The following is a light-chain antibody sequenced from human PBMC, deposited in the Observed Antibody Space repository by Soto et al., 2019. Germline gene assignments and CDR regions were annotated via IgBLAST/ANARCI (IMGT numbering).Light chain of an antibody. Sequence: DIQMTQSPSSLSASVEDRVIITCRASQSISNHLNWYQQKPGKAPKLLIFAASTLHSGVPSRFSGSGSGTDFTLTISRLQPGDVATYYCQTYNSAPLTFGGGTKVDIK. CDR2: AAS. CDR3: QTYNSAPLT. V-gene: IGKV1-27*01. J-gene: IGKJ4*01. CDR1: QSISNH.